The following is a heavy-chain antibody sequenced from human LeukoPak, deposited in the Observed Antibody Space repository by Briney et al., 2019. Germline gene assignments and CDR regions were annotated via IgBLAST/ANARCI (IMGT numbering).Heavy chain of an antibody. CDR1: GGSISSSNW. V-gene: IGHV4-4*02. CDR2: IYHSGST. Sequence: SGTLSLTCAVSGGSISSSNWWSWVRQPPGKGLEWIGEIYHSGSTNYNPSLKSRVTMSVDKSKNQFSLKLSSVTAADTAVYYCARDARYGSGSYYDYWGQGTLVTVSS. D-gene: IGHD3-10*01. J-gene: IGHJ4*02. CDR3: ARDARYGSGSYYDY.